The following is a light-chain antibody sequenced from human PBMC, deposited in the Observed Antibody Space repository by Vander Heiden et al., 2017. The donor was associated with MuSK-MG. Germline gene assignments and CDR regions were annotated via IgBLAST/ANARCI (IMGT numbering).Light chain of an antibody. Sequence: DIHITHSPSSLSASVGDRVTIACRASQSISSYLNWYQQKPGKAPKLLIYAASNLQSGVPSRFSGSGSGTDFTLTISSLQPEDIATYYCQQNYNTRTFGQGTKVEIK. J-gene: IGKJ1*01. V-gene: IGKV1-39*01. CDR3: QQNYNTRT. CDR1: QSISSY. CDR2: AAS.